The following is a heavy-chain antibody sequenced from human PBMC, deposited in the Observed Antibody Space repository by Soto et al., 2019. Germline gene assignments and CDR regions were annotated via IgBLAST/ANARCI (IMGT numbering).Heavy chain of an antibody. D-gene: IGHD3-9*01. CDR2: IWYDGSNK. Sequence: GGSLRLSCAASGFTFSSYGMHWVRQAPGKGLEWVAVIWYDGSNKYYADSVKGRFTISRDNSKYTLYLQMNILRAEDTAVYYCARDFDDILTGYHIGQGGYYMDVWGKGTTVTVS. CDR3: ARDFDDILTGYHIGQGGYYMDV. V-gene: IGHV3-33*01. CDR1: GFTFSSYG. J-gene: IGHJ6*03.